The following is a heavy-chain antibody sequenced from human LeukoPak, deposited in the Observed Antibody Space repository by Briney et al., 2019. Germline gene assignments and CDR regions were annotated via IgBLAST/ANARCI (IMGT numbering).Heavy chain of an antibody. CDR3: AGVGHDYVFDY. CDR1: GYTFTSYS. D-gene: IGHD4-17*01. CDR2: ISAYNGNT. J-gene: IGHJ4*02. Sequence: ASVKVSCKASGYTFTSYSISWVRQAPGQGLEWMGWISAYNGNTNYAQKLQGRVTMTTDTYTSTAYMELRSLRSDDTAVYYCAGVGHDYVFDYWGQGTLVTVSS. V-gene: IGHV1-18*01.